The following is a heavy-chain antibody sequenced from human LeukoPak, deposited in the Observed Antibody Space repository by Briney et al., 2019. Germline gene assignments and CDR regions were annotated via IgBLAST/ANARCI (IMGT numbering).Heavy chain of an antibody. Sequence: GGSLRLSCAASGFTFSSYAMSWVRQAPGKGLEWVSAIIGSGGSTYYADSVKGRFTISRDNSKNTLYLQMNSLRAEDTAVYYCAKALYSSPRFDYWGQGTLVTVSS. CDR2: IIGSGGST. J-gene: IGHJ4*02. CDR3: AKALYSSPRFDY. CDR1: GFTFSSYA. V-gene: IGHV3-23*01. D-gene: IGHD6-13*01.